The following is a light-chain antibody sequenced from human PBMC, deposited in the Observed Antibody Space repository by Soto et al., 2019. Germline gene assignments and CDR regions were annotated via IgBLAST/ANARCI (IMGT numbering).Light chain of an antibody. CDR3: QQYDNGWT. Sequence: DIQMTQSPSTLSASAGDRVTITCRASQSISSWLAWYQQRPGKAPKLLIYKASSLESGVPSRFSGSGSGTEFTLTISSLQPDDSATYYCQQYDNGWTFGQGTKVEI. J-gene: IGKJ1*01. CDR1: QSISSW. V-gene: IGKV1-5*03. CDR2: KAS.